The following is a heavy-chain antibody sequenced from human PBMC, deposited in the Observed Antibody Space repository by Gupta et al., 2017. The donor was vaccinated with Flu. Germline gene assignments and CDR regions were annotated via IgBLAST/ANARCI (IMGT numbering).Heavy chain of an antibody. J-gene: IGHJ4*02. CDR2: ISTSGNTI. Sequence: WVRQAPGKGLEWVSYISTSGNTIYYADSVKGRFTISRDSAKNSLYLQMNSLRAEDTGLYYCARRGSSWPLDFWGQGTLVTVSS. CDR3: ARRGSSWPLDF. D-gene: IGHD6-13*01. V-gene: IGHV3-48*01.